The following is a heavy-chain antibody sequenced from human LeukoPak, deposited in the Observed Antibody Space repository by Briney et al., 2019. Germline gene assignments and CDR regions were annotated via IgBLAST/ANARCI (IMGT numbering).Heavy chain of an antibody. CDR2: IFYSGST. J-gene: IGHJ4*02. Sequence: SETLSLTCTVSGGSISSGGLYWSWIRQHPGKGLEWIVYIFYSGSTYYNPPLRSRVTLSVDTPKNQFSLKLSSVTAADTAVYYCARADLHYGSGTDFDYWGQGTLVTVSS. CDR3: ARADLHYGSGTDFDY. D-gene: IGHD3-10*01. V-gene: IGHV4-31*03. CDR1: GGSISSGGLY.